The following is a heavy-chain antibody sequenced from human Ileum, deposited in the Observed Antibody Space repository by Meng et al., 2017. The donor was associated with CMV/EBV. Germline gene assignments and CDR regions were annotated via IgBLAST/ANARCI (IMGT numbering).Heavy chain of an antibody. D-gene: IGHD1-26*01. CDR3: ARGRDFWWEIDY. CDR2: SSHSGNT. J-gene: IGHJ4*02. V-gene: IGHV4-34*01. Sequence: QVQLHQGGAGLLKPSETLSLTCAVYSGSFSDFFWGWIRQPPGKGLEWIGESSHSGNTKYNPSLKSRVTISVDASKNQFSLNMRSVTAADTAVYYCARGRDFWWEIDYTGQGTLVTVSS. CDR1: SGSFSDFF.